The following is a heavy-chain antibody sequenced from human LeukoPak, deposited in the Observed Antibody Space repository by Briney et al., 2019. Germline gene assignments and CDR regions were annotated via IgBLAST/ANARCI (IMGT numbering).Heavy chain of an antibody. J-gene: IGHJ4*02. CDR2: IRYDGSNK. D-gene: IGHD5-18*01. CDR1: GFTFSSYG. V-gene: IGHV3-30*02. CDR3: ARKVGYGYALDY. Sequence: PGGSLRLSCAASGFTFSSYGMHWVRQAPGKGLEWVAFIRYDGSNKYYADSVKGRFTISRDNSKNTLYLQMNSLRAEDTAVYYCARKVGYGYALDYWGQGTLVTVSS.